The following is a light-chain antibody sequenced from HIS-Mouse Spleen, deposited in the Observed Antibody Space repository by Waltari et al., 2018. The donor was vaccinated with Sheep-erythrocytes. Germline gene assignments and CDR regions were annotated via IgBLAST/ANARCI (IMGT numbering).Light chain of an antibody. CDR3: QQYYSYPYT. J-gene: IGKJ2*01. Sequence: AIRMTQSPSSLSASTGDRVTITCRASQCISSYLAWYQQKPGKAPKLLIYAASTLQSGVPSRFRGSGSVTDFTLTISCLQSEDFATYYCQQYYSYPYTFGQGTKLEIK. CDR1: QCISSY. V-gene: IGKV1-8*01. CDR2: AAS.